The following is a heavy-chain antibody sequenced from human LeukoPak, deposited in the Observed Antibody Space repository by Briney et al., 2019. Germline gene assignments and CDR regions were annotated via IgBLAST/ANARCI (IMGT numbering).Heavy chain of an antibody. Sequence: SQTLSLTCTVSGGSISSGGYYWSWIRQHPGKGLEWIGYIYYSGSTYYNPSLKSRVTISVDTSKNQFSLKLSSVTAADTAVYYCARLKQSGSYYYYYYMDVWGKGTTVTVSS. D-gene: IGHD4-11*01. CDR2: IYYSGST. J-gene: IGHJ6*03. CDR1: GGSISSGGYY. V-gene: IGHV4-31*03. CDR3: ARLKQSGSYYYYYYMDV.